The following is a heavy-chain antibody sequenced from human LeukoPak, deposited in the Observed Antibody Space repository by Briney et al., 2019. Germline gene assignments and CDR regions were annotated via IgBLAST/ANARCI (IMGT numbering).Heavy chain of an antibody. CDR2: IGTAGDT. J-gene: IGHJ3*02. V-gene: IGHV3-13*01. CDR3: ARGSANYYDSSGRRLDAFDI. D-gene: IGHD3-22*01. Sequence: PGGSLRLPCAASGFTFSSYDMHWVRQATGKGLEWVSAIGTAGDTYYPGSVKGRFTISRENAKNSLYLQMNSLRAGDTAVYYCARGSANYYDSSGRRLDAFDIWGQGTMVTVSS. CDR1: GFTFSSYD.